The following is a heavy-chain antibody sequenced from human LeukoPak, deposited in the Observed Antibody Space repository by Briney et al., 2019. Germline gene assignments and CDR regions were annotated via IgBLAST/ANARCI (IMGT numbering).Heavy chain of an antibody. CDR3: ARANKPYYYDSSGYPPDY. V-gene: IGHV3-20*04. CDR2: INWNGGST. J-gene: IGHJ4*02. CDR1: GFTFDDYG. Sequence: PGGSLRLSCAASGFTFDDYGMSWVRQAPGKGLEWVSGINWNGGSTGYADSVKGRFTISRDNAKNSLYLQMNSLRAEDTAVYYCARANKPYYYDSSGYPPDYWGQGTLVTVSS. D-gene: IGHD3-22*01.